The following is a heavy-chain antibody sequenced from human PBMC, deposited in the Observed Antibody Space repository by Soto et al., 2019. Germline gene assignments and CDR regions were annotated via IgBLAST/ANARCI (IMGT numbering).Heavy chain of an antibody. Sequence: SETLSLTCTVSGASISSSSYYWGWIRQPPGKGLEWIGSIYYSGSTYYNPSLKSRVTISVDTSKNQFSLKLSSVTAADTAVYYCASQASDPYCTNGVCSYGMDVWGQGTTVTVSS. CDR2: IYYSGST. CDR1: GASISSSSYY. V-gene: IGHV4-39*01. J-gene: IGHJ6*02. CDR3: ASQASDPYCTNGVCSYGMDV. D-gene: IGHD2-8*01.